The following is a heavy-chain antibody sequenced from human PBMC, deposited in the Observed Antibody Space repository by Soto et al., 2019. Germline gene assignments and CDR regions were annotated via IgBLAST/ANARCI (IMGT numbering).Heavy chain of an antibody. D-gene: IGHD6-19*01. CDR1: GGSISSDYW. Sequence: QVQLQESGPGLVKPSGTLSLTCAVSGGSISSDYWWTWVRQAPGKGLEWIAEMYHSGSTNYNPSLKSRVTISVDKSKNQISLKLSSVTAADTAVYYCARVLSSGWSRFDYWGQGTLVTVSS. CDR3: ARVLSSGWSRFDY. V-gene: IGHV4-4*02. CDR2: MYHSGST. J-gene: IGHJ4*02.